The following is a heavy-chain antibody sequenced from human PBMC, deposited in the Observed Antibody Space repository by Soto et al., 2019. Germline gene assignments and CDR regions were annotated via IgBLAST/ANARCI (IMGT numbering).Heavy chain of an antibody. J-gene: IGHJ4*02. CDR1: GFTFSSYA. D-gene: IGHD2-15*01. CDR3: ARGDPGYCSGGSCSDFDY. CDR2: IAYDGSNK. V-gene: IGHV3-30-3*01. Sequence: QVQLVESGGGVVQPGRSLRLSWAAAGFTFSSYAMHGVRQAPGKGLEWVAVIAYDGSNKYYADSVKGRFTISRDNSKNTLYLQMNSLRAEDTAVYYCARGDPGYCSGGSCSDFDYCGQGTLVTVSS.